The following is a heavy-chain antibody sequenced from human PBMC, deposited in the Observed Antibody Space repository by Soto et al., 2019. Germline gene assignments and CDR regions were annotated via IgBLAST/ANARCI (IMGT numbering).Heavy chain of an antibody. CDR3: ARDTAMALPDA. V-gene: IGHV1-18*01. CDR1: GYTFTSYG. J-gene: IGHJ4*02. D-gene: IGHD5-18*01. Sequence: ASVKISCRASGYTFTSYGIGWVRQAPGQGLEWMGWISAHNGNTKYAQKLQGRVTMTTDTSTSTAYMEVRSLRSDDTAVYYCARDTAMALPDAWGQATLVTVSS. CDR2: ISAHNGNT.